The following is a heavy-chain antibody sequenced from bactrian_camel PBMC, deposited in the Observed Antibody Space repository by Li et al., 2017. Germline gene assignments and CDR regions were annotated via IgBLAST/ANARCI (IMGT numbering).Heavy chain of an antibody. CDR1: GYTYSTYC. J-gene: IGHJ6*01. Sequence: HVQLVESGGGSVQAGGSLSLSCAASGYTYSTYCMGWFRQSPGKQHEGVAAIATDGNTAYADSVKGRFTISKDIAKNTVHLQMNSLKTEDTATYYCAAEVGVSGCCIPGGLVFGHWDQGTQVTVS. CDR2: IATDGNT. D-gene: IGHD3*01. CDR3: AAEVGVSGCCIPGGLVFGH. V-gene: IGHV3S53*01.